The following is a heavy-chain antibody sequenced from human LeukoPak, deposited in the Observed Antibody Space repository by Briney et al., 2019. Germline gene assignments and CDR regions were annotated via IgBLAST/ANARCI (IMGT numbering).Heavy chain of an antibody. CDR1: GGSISSYY. V-gene: IGHV4-59*01. Sequence: SETLSLTCTVSGGSISSYYWSWIRQPPGKGLEWTGYIYYSGSTNYNPSLKSRVTRSVDTSKNQFSLKLSSVTAADTAVYYCASQIPAADMGSFDPWGQGTLVTVSS. CDR3: ASQIPAADMGSFDP. CDR2: IYYSGST. D-gene: IGHD2-2*01. J-gene: IGHJ5*02.